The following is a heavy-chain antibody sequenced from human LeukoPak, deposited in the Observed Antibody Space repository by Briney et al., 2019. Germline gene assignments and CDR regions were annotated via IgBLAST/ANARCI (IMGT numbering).Heavy chain of an antibody. D-gene: IGHD3-22*01. CDR3: AKGNVIVVVDYI. V-gene: IGHV3-23*01. J-gene: IGHJ4*02. CDR2: LSSSGGSM. CDR1: GFTFSSYS. Sequence: GGSLRLSCAASGFTFSSYSMSWVRQAAGKGLEWVSGLSSSGGSMSFADSVKGRFTISRANSKNKLYLQMKSMRAKATAIYNCAKGNVIVVVDYIGGQGTLVTVPS.